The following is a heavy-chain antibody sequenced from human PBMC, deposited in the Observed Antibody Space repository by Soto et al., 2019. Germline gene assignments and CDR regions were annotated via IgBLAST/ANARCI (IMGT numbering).Heavy chain of an antibody. D-gene: IGHD3-22*01. CDR3: ARTDYYDSTGPKH. CDR2: IYPGDSDT. V-gene: IGHV5-51*01. Sequence: PGESLKNSCQVCGYDFTTYWIGCVRKMPEKGLEWMGIIYPGDSDTRYSPSFQGQVTMSVDKSISTAYPQWGSLKASDTAMYYCARTDYYDSTGPKHWGQGTLVTVSS. CDR1: GYDFTTYW. J-gene: IGHJ4*02.